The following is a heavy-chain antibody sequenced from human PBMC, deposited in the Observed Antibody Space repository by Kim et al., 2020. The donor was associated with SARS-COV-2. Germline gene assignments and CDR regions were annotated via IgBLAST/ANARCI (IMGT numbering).Heavy chain of an antibody. Sequence: GGSLRLSCAASGFTFSSYWMSWVRQAPGKGLEWVANIKQDGSEKYYVDSVKGRFTISRDNAKNSLYLQMNSLRAEDTAVYYCARRGYYDILTGFDYWGQGTLVTVSS. CDR2: IKQDGSEK. V-gene: IGHV3-7*01. J-gene: IGHJ4*02. D-gene: IGHD3-9*01. CDR1: GFTFSSYW. CDR3: ARRGYYDILTGFDY.